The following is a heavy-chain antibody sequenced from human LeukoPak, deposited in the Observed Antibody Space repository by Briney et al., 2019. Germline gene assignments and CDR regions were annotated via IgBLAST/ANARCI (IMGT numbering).Heavy chain of an antibody. CDR1: GFTVSSNH. D-gene: IGHD5-12*01. CDR3: ARSGSDYYGMDV. J-gene: IGHJ6*02. V-gene: IGHV3-53*01. CDR2: IYSGGST. Sequence: PGGSLRLSCASSGFTVSSNHMSWVRHTPRTGLEWVSVIYSGGSTYYLDSVKGRFTISRDNSKNTLYLQMNSLRAEDTAVYYCARSGSDYYGMDVWGQGTTVTVSS.